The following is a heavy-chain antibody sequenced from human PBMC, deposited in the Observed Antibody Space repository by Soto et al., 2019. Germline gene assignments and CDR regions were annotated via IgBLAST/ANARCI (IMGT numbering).Heavy chain of an antibody. Sequence: QVQVVQSGAEVKKPGASVKVACKASGYAFTSYDIHWVRQATGQGLEWMGWMNPNSGNTGYAQKFQGRVTMTSNTSISTAHMELSSLRSEDTAVYYWTREKSYGYADYWGQGTLVTVSS. CDR1: GYAFTSYD. V-gene: IGHV1-8*01. CDR2: MNPNSGNT. CDR3: TREKSYGYADY. J-gene: IGHJ4*02. D-gene: IGHD5-18*01.